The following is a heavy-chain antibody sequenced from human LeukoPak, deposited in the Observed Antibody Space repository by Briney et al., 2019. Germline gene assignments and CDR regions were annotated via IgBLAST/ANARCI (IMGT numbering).Heavy chain of an antibody. J-gene: IGHJ3*02. Sequence: PSETLSLTCAVYGGSFSGYYWSWIRQPPGKGLEWIGEINHSGSTNYNPSLKSRVTISVDTSKNQFPLKLSSVTAADTAVYYCARGGGKRWLHPKRADAFDIWGQGTMATVSS. CDR3: ARGGGKRWLHPKRADAFDI. CDR1: GGSFSGYY. D-gene: IGHD5-24*01. V-gene: IGHV4-34*01. CDR2: INHSGST.